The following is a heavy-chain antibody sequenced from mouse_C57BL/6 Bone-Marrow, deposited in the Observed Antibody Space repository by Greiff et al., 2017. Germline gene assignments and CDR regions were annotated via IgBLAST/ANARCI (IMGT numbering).Heavy chain of an antibody. V-gene: IGHV1-69*01. J-gene: IGHJ4*01. CDR1: GYTFTSYW. CDR3: AIAVVPYPMDY. D-gene: IGHD1-1*01. CDR2: IDPSDSYT. Sequence: QVQLQQPGAELVMPGASVKLSCKASGYTFTSYWMHWVKQRPGQGLEWIGEIDPSDSYTNYNQKFKGKSTLTVDKSSSTAYMELNSLTSEDSAVYYCAIAVVPYPMDYWGQGTSVTVSS.